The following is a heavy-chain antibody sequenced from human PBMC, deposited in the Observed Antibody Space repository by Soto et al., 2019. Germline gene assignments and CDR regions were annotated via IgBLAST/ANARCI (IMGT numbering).Heavy chain of an antibody. CDR2: IIPILGTA. V-gene: IGHV1-69*13. CDR1: GGTFSSYA. CDR3: ARVTMVRGVIIAPHAFDI. D-gene: IGHD3-10*01. Sequence: EASVKVSCKASGGTFSSYAISWVRQAPGQGLEWMGGIIPILGTANYAQKFQGRVTITADESTSTAYMELSSLRSEDTAVYYCARVTMVRGVIIAPHAFDIWGQGTMVTVSS. J-gene: IGHJ3*02.